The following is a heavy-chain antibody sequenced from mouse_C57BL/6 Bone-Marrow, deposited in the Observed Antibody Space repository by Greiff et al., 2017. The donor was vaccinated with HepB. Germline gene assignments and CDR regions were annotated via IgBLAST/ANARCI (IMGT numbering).Heavy chain of an antibody. CDR1: GYTFTSYG. J-gene: IGHJ2*01. CDR3: ARNLKTPYYYPGGY. D-gene: IGHD1-1*01. Sequence: QVQLQQSGAELARPGASVKLSCKASGYTFTSYGISWVKQRTGQGLEWIGEIYPRSGNTYYNEKFKGKATLTADKSSSTAYMELRSLTSEDSAVYFCARNLKTPYYYPGGYWGQGTTLTVSS. V-gene: IGHV1-81*01. CDR2: IYPRSGNT.